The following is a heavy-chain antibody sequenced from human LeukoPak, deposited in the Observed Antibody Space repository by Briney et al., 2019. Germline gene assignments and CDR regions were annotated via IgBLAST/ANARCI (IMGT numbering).Heavy chain of an antibody. CDR2: IIPIFGTA. CDR1: GGTFSSYA. V-gene: IGHV1-69*05. CDR3: ARDGHRAAAYYYYYGMDV. J-gene: IGHJ6*02. D-gene: IGHD2-15*01. Sequence: GASVKVSCKASGGTFSSYAISWVRQAPGQGLEWMGGIIPIFGTANYAQKFQGRVTITTDESTSTAYMELSSLRSEDTAVYYCARDGHRAAAYYYYYGMDVWGQGTTVTVSS.